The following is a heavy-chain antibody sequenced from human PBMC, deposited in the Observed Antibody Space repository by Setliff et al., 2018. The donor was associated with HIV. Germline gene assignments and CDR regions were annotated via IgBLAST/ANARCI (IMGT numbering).Heavy chain of an antibody. Sequence: EASVKVSCKASGYTFTSYAMNWVRQAPGQGLEWMGWINTNTGNPTYAQGFTGRFVFSLDTSVNTAYLQVSSLETEDTAVYYCARDLPLPGIAVAASMGRDYYYSMDVWGQGTTVTVSS. V-gene: IGHV7-4-1*02. CDR1: GYTFTSYA. CDR2: INTNTGNP. CDR3: ARDLPLPGIAVAASMGRDYYYSMDV. J-gene: IGHJ6*02. D-gene: IGHD6-19*01.